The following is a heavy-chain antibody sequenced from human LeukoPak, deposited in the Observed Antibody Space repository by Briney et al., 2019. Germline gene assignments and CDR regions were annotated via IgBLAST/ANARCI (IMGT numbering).Heavy chain of an antibody. Sequence: GGSLRLSCAASGFTFSSYSMNWVRQAPGKGLEWVSSISSSSSYIYYADSVKGRFTISRDNAKNTLYLQMSTLRAEDTSVYYCARDRNTGSSYENLFEYWGQGSLVTVSS. D-gene: IGHD1-26*01. J-gene: IGHJ4*02. CDR1: GFTFSSYS. V-gene: IGHV3-21*01. CDR2: ISSSSSYI. CDR3: ARDRNTGSSYENLFEY.